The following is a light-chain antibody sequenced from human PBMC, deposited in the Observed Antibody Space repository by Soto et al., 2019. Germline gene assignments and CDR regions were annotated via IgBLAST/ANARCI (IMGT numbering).Light chain of an antibody. CDR1: QSVSSY. J-gene: IGKJ5*01. CDR3: QPRSNWIT. CDR2: DAS. V-gene: IGKV3-11*01. Sequence: EIVLTQSPATLSLSPGERATLSCRASQSVSSYLAWYQQKPGQAPRLLIYDASNRATGIPARFSGSGSGTDVTLTISSLEPEDFAVYYCQPRSNWITFCQGTRLEIK.